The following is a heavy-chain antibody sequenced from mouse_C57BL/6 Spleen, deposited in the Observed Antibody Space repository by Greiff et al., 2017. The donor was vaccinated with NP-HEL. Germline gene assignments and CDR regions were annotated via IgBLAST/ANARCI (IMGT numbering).Heavy chain of an antibody. J-gene: IGHJ1*03. D-gene: IGHD1-1*01. CDR3: AIITTVTHWYFDV. V-gene: IGHV1-55*01. CDR1: GYTFTSYW. Sequence: VQLQQPGAELVKPGASVKMSCKASGYTFTSYWITWVKQRPGQGLEWIGDIYPGSGSTNYNEKFKSKATLTVDTSSSTAYMQLSSLTSEDSAVYYCAIITTVTHWYFDVWGTGTTVTVSS. CDR2: IYPGSGST.